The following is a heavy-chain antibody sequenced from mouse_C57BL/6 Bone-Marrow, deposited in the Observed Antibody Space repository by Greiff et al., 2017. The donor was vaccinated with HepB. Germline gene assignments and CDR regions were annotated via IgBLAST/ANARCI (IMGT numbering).Heavy chain of an antibody. CDR3: ARVRLRPWYFDV. J-gene: IGHJ1*03. D-gene: IGHD2-4*01. CDR2: IYPGSGNT. Sequence: VKLQESGPELVKPGASVKISCKASGYSFTSYYIHWVKQRPGQGLEWIGWIYPGSGNTKYNEKFKGKATLTADTSSSTAYMQLSSLTSEDSAVYYCARVRLRPWYFDVWGTGTTVTVSS. CDR1: GYSFTSYY. V-gene: IGHV1-66*01.